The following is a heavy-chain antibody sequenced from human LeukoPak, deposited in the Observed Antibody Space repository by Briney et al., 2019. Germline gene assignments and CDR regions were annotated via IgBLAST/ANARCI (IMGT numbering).Heavy chain of an antibody. V-gene: IGHV3-21*01. CDR2: ISSSSSYI. CDR3: ARDFTMVRGVILNWFDP. J-gene: IGHJ5*02. D-gene: IGHD3-10*01. CDR1: GSTFSSYS. Sequence: PGGSLRLSCAASGSTFSSYSMNWVRQAPGKGLEWVSSISSSSSYIYYADSVKGRFTISRDNAKNSLYLQMNSLRAEDTAVYYCARDFTMVRGVILNWFDPWGQGTLVTVSS.